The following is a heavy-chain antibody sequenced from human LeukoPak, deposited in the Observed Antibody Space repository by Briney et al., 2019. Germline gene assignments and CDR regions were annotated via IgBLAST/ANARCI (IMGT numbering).Heavy chain of an antibody. V-gene: IGHV4-59*12. CDR3: ARAGSWYYHFDY. J-gene: IGHJ4*02. D-gene: IGHD6-13*01. CDR2: IYYTGST. CDR1: GGPISIYY. Sequence: SETLSLTCTVSGGPISIYYWTWIRQPPGKGLEGFGYIYYTGSTDYNPSLKSRVTISVDTSKHQFSLKLSSVTAADTAVYYCARAGSWYYHFDYWGQGALVTVSS.